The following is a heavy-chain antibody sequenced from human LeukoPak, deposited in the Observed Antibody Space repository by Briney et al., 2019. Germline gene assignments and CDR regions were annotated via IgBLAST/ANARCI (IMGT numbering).Heavy chain of an antibody. J-gene: IGHJ4*02. Sequence: SGGSLRLSCAASGFTFSSYAMSWVRQAPGKGLEWVSAISGSGGSTYYADSVKGRFTISRDNSKNTLYLQMNSLRAEDTAVYYCAKFDSSGYYSFIVNYWGQGTLVTVSS. D-gene: IGHD3-22*01. V-gene: IGHV3-23*01. CDR1: GFTFSSYA. CDR2: ISGSGGST. CDR3: AKFDSSGYYSFIVNY.